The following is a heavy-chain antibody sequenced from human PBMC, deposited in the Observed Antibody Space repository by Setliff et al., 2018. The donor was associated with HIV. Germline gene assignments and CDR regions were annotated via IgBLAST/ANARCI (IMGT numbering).Heavy chain of an antibody. CDR2: ISYHGNDK. V-gene: IGHV3-30*18. CDR1: GFTFSNYG. J-gene: IGHJ4*02. D-gene: IGHD2-21*02. CDR3: AKESLAYCGGDCFFDY. Sequence: PGESLKISCAASGFTFSNYGMHWVRQAPGKGLEWVALISYHGNDKYYADSLKGRFTISRDNSKNTLYLQMDSLRAEDTAVYYCAKESLAYCGGDCFFDYWGQGTLVTVS.